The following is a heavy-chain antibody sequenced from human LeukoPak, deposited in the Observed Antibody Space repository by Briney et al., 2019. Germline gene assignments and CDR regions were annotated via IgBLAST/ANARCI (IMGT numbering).Heavy chain of an antibody. J-gene: IGHJ4*02. V-gene: IGHV4-38-2*02. CDR1: GYSISSGYY. CDR3: ARDLMAMAAFDY. D-gene: IGHD5-18*01. CDR2: IYHSGSS. Sequence: SETLALTCAVSGYSISSGYYWGWIRQSPGKWLEWIGRIYHSGSSYYNPSLKRRVPISVDTSKIQFSLKLSSVTAADTAVYYCARDLMAMAAFDYWGQGTLVTVSS.